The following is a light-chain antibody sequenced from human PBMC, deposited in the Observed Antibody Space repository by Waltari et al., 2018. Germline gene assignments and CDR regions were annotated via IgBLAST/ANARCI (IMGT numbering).Light chain of an antibody. CDR3: AAWDDSLSGVL. CDR2: NNN. CDR1: SFNIGNNP. J-gene: IGLJ2*01. V-gene: IGLV1-44*01. Sequence: QSVLTQPPSTSGTPGQRVTISCSGDSFNIGNNPVNWYLAVPGTAPKLLIYNNNERPSGVPDRFSGSKSGTSASLAISGLQSDDEADYYCAAWDDSLSGVLFGGGTRLTVL.